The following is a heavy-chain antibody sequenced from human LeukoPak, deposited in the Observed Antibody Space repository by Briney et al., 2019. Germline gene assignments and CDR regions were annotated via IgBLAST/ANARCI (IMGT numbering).Heavy chain of an antibody. D-gene: IGHD5-18*01. CDR3: ASYTAMVRDDAFDI. CDR1: GYTFTGYY. V-gene: IGHV1-2*02. CDR2: INPNSGGT. J-gene: IGHJ3*02. Sequence: ASVKVSCKASGYTFTGYYMHWVRQAPGQGLEGMGWINPNSGGTNYAQKFQGRVTMTRDTSISTAYMELSRLRSDDTAVYYCASYTAMVRDDAFDIWGQGTMVTVSS.